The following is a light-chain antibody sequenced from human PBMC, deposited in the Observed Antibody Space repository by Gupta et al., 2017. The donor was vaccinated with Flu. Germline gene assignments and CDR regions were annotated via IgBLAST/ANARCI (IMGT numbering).Light chain of an antibody. CDR3: QSYDSIRSALYV. CDR1: SPNIGAGYD. V-gene: IGLV1-40*01. CDR2: VNS. J-gene: IGLJ1*01. Sequence: QSVLTQPPSVSGAPGQRVPISCTGSSPNIGAGYDVHWYQQLPGTAPKRHIYVNSNRPSGVPDRFPGSKSGTSASLAITGLQAEDEADYYCQSYDSIRSALYVFGTGTKVTVL.